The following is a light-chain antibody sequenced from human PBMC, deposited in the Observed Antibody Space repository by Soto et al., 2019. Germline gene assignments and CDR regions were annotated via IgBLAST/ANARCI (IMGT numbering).Light chain of an antibody. CDR3: QQLGSSPGFT. Sequence: EIVLTQSPGTLSLSPGERATLSCRASQNINSRYLAWYQQKPGQAPRLLIYGTSSRATGIPDRFSGSGSGTDFTLPISRLEPEDFAVYYCQQLGSSPGFTFGPGTKVDIK. CDR1: QNINSRY. V-gene: IGKV3-20*01. CDR2: GTS. J-gene: IGKJ3*01.